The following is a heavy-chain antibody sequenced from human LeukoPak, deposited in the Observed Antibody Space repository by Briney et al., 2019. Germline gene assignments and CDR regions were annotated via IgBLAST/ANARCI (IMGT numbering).Heavy chain of an antibody. CDR1: GFTFTTSG. D-gene: IGHD5-18*01. V-gene: IGHV3-30*02. Sequence: QSGGCLRLSWAASGFTFTTSGMQWVRQAPGKGLDWVAFIQSEGSNKYYADSVKGRFTISRDNSKNTLYLQMNSLRVEDTAVYYCAGVDTAITDAFHIWGHGTMVTVSS. CDR2: IQSEGSNK. J-gene: IGHJ3*02. CDR3: AGVDTAITDAFHI.